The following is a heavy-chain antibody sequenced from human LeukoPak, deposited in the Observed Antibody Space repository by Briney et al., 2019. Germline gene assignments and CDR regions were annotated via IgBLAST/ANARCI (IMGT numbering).Heavy chain of an antibody. CDR3: ARDGQHYYATNTYYCSACDY. D-gene: IGHD3-10*01. Sequence: GGSLRLSCAASGFTFSTYVMYWVRQAPGKGLEWVALISYDGSNKYYADSVKGRFTISRDNSKNTLYLQMNSLRAEDTAVYYCARDGQHYYATNTYYCSACDYWGQGTLVTVSS. V-gene: IGHV3-30-3*01. CDR2: ISYDGSNK. J-gene: IGHJ4*02. CDR1: GFTFSTYV.